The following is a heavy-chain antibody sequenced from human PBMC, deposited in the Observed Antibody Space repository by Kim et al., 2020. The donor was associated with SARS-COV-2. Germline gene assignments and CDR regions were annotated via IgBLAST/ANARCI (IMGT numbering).Heavy chain of an antibody. J-gene: IGHJ4*02. D-gene: IGHD6-19*01. CDR2: INHSGST. CDR1: GGSFSGYY. Sequence: SETLSLTCAVYGGSFSGYYWSWIRQPPGKGLEWIGEINHSGSTNYNPSLKSRVTISVDTSKNQFSLKLSSVTAADTAVYYCARGDLGGWKNQIDYWGQGTLVTVSS. CDR3: ARGDLGGWKNQIDY. V-gene: IGHV4-34*01.